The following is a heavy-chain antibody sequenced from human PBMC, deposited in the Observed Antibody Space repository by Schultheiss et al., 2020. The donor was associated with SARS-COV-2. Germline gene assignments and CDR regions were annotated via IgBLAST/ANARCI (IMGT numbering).Heavy chain of an antibody. D-gene: IGHD6-13*01. CDR2: IYHSGST. CDR1: GGSFSGYY. Sequence: SQTLSLTCAVYGGSFSGYYWSWIRQPPGKGLEWIGEIYHSGSTYYNPSLKSRVTISVDTSKNQFSLKLSSVTAADTAVYYCARGPFIRYSSSWYSVPMAFDIWGQGTMVTVSS. CDR3: ARGPFIRYSSSWYSVPMAFDI. V-gene: IGHV4-34*01. J-gene: IGHJ3*02.